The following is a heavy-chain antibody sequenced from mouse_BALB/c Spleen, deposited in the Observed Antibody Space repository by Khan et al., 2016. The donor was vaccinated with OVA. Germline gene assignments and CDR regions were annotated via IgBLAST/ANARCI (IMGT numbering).Heavy chain of an antibody. CDR3: AKGVWCYYYTLDY. Sequence: QVQLKESGPGLVAPSQNLSITCTVSGFSLSDYGVSWIRQPPGKGLEWLGVIWGGGSTYYNSALKSRMSISKDNSKSQVFLKMGSLQIDDTAMFYCAKGVWCYYYTLDYWGQGTSVTVSS. D-gene: IGHD1-1*02. V-gene: IGHV2-6-5*01. J-gene: IGHJ4*01. CDR1: GFSLSDYG. CDR2: IWGGGST.